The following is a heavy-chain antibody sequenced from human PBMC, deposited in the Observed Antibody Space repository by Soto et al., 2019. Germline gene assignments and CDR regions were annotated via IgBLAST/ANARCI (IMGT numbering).Heavy chain of an antibody. CDR3: XXXXXXVNC. V-gene: IGHV1-18*01. J-gene: IGHJ4*02. Sequence: QVQLVQSGAEVKKPGASVKVSCKASGYTFSSYFISWVRQAPGQGLEWMGWISAYNGNTNYAQNLQGRVTMTTDTXXXXXXXXXXXXXXXXXXXXXXXXXXXXVNCWGTGPLVTASP. CDR1: GYTFSSYF. D-gene: IGHD3-22*01. CDR2: ISAYNGNT.